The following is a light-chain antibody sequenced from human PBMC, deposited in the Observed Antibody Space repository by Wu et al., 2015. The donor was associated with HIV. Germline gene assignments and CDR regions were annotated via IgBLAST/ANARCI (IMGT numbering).Light chain of an antibody. J-gene: IGKJ2*01. CDR3: QQYKT. V-gene: IGKV3-20*01. CDR2: GAS. CDR1: QSVSSSY. Sequence: EIVLTRSPGTLSLSPGERATLSCRASQSVSSSYLAWYQQKPGQAPRLLIYGASSRATGIPDRFSGSGSGTDFTLTISRLEPEDFAVYYCQQYKTFGQGTKLEIK.